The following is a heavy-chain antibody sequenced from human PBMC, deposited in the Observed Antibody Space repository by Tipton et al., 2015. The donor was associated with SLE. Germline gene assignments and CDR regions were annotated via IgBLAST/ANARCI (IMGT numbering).Heavy chain of an antibody. J-gene: IGHJ6*02. D-gene: IGHD6-13*01. CDR1: GDSVSSNSAA. CDR2: TYYRSKWYN. Sequence: GLVKPSQTLSLTCAISGDSVSSNSAAWNWIRQSPSRGLEWLGRTYYRSKWYNDYAVSVKSRITINPDTSNNQFSLQLNSVTPEDTAVYYCARGGGQHLGRIYGMDVWGQGTTVTVSS. V-gene: IGHV6-1*01. CDR3: ARGGGQHLGRIYGMDV.